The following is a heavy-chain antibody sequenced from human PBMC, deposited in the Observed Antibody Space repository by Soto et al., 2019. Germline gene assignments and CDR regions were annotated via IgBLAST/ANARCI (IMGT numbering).Heavy chain of an antibody. CDR1: GGSISSSNW. CDR3: ASSGWERTEDY. V-gene: IGHV4-4*02. J-gene: IGHJ4*02. D-gene: IGHD6-19*01. Sequence: PSETLSLTCAVSGGSISSSNWWSWVRQPPGKGLEWIGEIYHSGSTNYNPSLKSRVTISVGKSKNQFSLKLSSVTAADTAVYYCASSGWERTEDYWGQGTLVTVSS. CDR2: IYHSGST.